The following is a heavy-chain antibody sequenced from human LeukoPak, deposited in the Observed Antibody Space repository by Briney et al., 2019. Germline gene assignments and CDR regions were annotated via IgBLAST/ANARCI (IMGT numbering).Heavy chain of an antibody. CDR3: AKDPRAYWFYFDY. CDR1: GFTFSSYG. Sequence: LPGGSLRLSCAASGFTFSSYGMHGVRQAPGKGLEWVAVISYDGSNKYYADSVKGRFTISRDNSKNTLYLQMNSLRAEDTAVYYCAKDPRAYWFYFDYWGQGTLVTVSS. J-gene: IGHJ4*02. CDR2: ISYDGSNK. D-gene: IGHD2-8*02. V-gene: IGHV3-30*18.